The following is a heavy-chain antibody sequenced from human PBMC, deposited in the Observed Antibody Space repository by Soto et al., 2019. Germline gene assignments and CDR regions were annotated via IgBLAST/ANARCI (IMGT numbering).Heavy chain of an antibody. CDR1: GGSISSSSYY. CDR3: APPGGKSFYYGMDV. CDR2: IYYSGST. D-gene: IGHD3-16*01. J-gene: IGHJ6*02. Sequence: PSETLSLTCTVSGGSISSSSYYWGWIRQPPGKGLEWIGSIYYSGSTYYNPSLKSRVTISVDTSKNQFSLKLSSVTAADTAGYYCAPPGGKSFYYGMDVWGQGTTVT. V-gene: IGHV4-39*01.